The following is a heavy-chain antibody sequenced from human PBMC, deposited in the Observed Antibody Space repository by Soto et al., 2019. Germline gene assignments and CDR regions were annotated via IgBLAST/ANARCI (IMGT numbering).Heavy chain of an antibody. J-gene: IGHJ6*02. Sequence: GGALRLSWAASGFAFSTYSMTWFRQAPGKGLKWVSSIDVSGDYIYFANSLKCRFTVSRDTAKNSLYLRMDRLSAEDTAVYSCARRXTHGVCLLTPGNYDGLDVWGQGATVTVSS. D-gene: IGHD2-8*01. V-gene: IGHV3-21*01. CDR2: IDVSGDYI. CDR1: GFAFSTYS. CDR3: ARRXTHGVCLLTPGNYDGLDV.